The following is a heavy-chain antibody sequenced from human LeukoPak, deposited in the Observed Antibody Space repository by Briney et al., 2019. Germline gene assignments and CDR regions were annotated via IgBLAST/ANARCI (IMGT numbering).Heavy chain of an antibody. Sequence: GASVKVSCKASGYTFTGYYIHWVRQAPGQGLEWMGWINPNSGGTNYAQKFQGRVTMTRDTPISTAYMELSRLRSDDTAVYYCARVQVTTLSGRDYWGPGNLVTVSS. CDR1: GYTFTGYY. CDR2: INPNSGGT. D-gene: IGHD4-17*01. V-gene: IGHV1-2*02. CDR3: ARVQVTTLSGRDY. J-gene: IGHJ4*02.